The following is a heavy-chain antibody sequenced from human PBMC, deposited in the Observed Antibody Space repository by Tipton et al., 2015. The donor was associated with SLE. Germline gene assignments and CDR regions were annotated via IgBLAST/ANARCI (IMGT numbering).Heavy chain of an antibody. CDR3: ARGVDY. J-gene: IGHJ4*02. Sequence: TLSLTCTVSGGSISSYYWSWIRQPPGKGLGWIGSIHHSGNTYFNPSLKSRVTISLDTSKNQFSLRLTSVTASDTAVYYCARGVDYWGQGTLVTVSS. V-gene: IGHV4-59*08. CDR1: GGSISSYY. CDR2: IHHSGNT.